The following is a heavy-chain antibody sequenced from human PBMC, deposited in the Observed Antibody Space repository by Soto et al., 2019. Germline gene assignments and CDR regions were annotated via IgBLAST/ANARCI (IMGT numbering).Heavy chain of an antibody. V-gene: IGHV1-46*01. Sequence: ASVKVSCTASGYTFTSYYIHWVRQAPGQGLEWMGIINPSGRSTIYAQKFQGRVTITADESTSTAYMELSSLRSEDTAVYYWARDQDIVLVPAGAHYGMDVWGQGTLVTVSS. CDR2: INPSGRST. D-gene: IGHD2-2*01. CDR3: ARDQDIVLVPAGAHYGMDV. CDR1: GYTFTSYY. J-gene: IGHJ6*02.